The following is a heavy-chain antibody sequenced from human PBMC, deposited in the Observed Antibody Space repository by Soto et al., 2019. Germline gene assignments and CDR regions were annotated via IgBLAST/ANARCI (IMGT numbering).Heavy chain of an antibody. CDR1: EFTFSTHA. D-gene: IGHD2-2*01. CDR2: ISGSGGST. V-gene: IGHV3-23*01. CDR3: AKAGYCVSTSCYFPFDY. Sequence: GGSLRLSCAASEFTFSTHAMTWVRQAPGKGLEWVSSISGSGGSTYYADSVKGRFTISRDNSKNTLYLQMNSLRAEDAAVYSCAKAGYCVSTSCYFPFDYWGQGTLVTVLL. J-gene: IGHJ4*02.